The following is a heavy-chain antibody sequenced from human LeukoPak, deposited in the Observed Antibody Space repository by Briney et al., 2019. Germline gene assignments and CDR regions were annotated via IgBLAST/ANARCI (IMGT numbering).Heavy chain of an antibody. CDR3: ARDPSIAVAGLFDY. V-gene: IGHV1-69*04. D-gene: IGHD6-19*01. CDR2: IIPILGIA. CDR1: GGTFSSYT. J-gene: IGHJ4*02. Sequence: SVTVSCKTSGGTFSSYTISWVRQAPGQGLEWMGRIIPILGIANYAQKFQGRVTITADKSTSTAYMELSSLRSEDTAVYYCARDPSIAVAGLFDYWGQGTLVTVSS.